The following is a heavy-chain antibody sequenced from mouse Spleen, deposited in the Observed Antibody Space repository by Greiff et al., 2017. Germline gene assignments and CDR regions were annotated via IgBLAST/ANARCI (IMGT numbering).Heavy chain of an antibody. V-gene: IGHV1-81*01. CDR1: GYTFTSYG. J-gene: IGHJ3*01. CDR3: ARSYDGYYWFAY. CDR2: IYPRSGNT. D-gene: IGHD2-3*01. Sequence: QVQLKESGAELARPGASVKLSCKASGYTFTSYGISWVKQRTGQGLEWIGEIYPRSGNTYYNEKFKGKATLTADKSSSTAYMELRSLTSEDSAVYFCARSYDGYYWFAYWGQGTLVTVSA.